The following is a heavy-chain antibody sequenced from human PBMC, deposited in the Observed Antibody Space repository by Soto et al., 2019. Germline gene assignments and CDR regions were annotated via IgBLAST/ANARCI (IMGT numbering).Heavy chain of an antibody. CDR2: ISYDGSNK. CDR1: GFPFTTYG. J-gene: IGHJ4*02. V-gene: IGHV3-30*03. Sequence: QVQLVESGGGVVQPGTSLRLSYAASGFPFTTYGMHWVREAPTKGLDWVAVISYDGSNKYYADSVRGRFTISRDNSKNTLYLQMNSLRPEDTALYYCVGGQYYFDYRGQGTLVTVSS. D-gene: IGHD3-10*01. CDR3: VGGQYYFDY.